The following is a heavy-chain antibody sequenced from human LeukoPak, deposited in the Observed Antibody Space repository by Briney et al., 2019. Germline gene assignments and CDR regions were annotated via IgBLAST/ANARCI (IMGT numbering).Heavy chain of an antibody. D-gene: IGHD4-17*01. CDR2: IYYSGST. Sequence: SQTLSLTCTVSGGSISSGGYYWSWIRQPPGKGLEWIGYIYYSGSTYYNPSLKSRVTISVDTSKNQFSLKLSSVTAADTAVYYCARVNVYGAGFDYWGQGTLVTVSS. CDR3: ARVNVYGAGFDY. V-gene: IGHV4-30-4*01. CDR1: GGSISSGGYY. J-gene: IGHJ4*02.